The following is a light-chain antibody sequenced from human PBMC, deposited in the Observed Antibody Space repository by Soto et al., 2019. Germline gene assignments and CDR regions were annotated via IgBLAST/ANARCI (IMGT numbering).Light chain of an antibody. CDR3: CSFAGSYTFV. J-gene: IGLJ1*01. CDR2: DVG. V-gene: IGLV2-11*01. Sequence: QSVLTQPRSVSGSPGQSVTISCTGTSSDVGAYNYVSWYQQHPGKAPKLMIFDVGSRPSGVPDRFSGSKSGNTASLTISGLQSEDEADYYCCSFAGSYTFVFGTGTKLTVL. CDR1: SSDVGAYNY.